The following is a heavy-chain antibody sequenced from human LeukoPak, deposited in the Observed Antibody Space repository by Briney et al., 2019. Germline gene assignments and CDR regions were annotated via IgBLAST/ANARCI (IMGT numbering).Heavy chain of an antibody. CDR2: IRSKAYGGTT. CDR1: GFTFSSYA. Sequence: GGSLRLSCAASGFTFSSYAMSWFRQAPGKGLEWVGFIRSKAYGGTTEYAASVKGRFTISRDDSKSIAYLQMNSLKTEDTAVYYCTRGDPGYYYYYGMDVWGQGTTVTVSS. V-gene: IGHV3-49*03. CDR3: TRGDPGYYYYYGMDV. J-gene: IGHJ6*02. D-gene: IGHD5-24*01.